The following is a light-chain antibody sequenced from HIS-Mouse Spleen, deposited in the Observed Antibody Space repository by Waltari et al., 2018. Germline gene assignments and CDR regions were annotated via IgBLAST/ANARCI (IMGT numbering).Light chain of an antibody. J-gene: IGLJ3*02. CDR2: SNN. Sequence: QPVLPQPPSASGTPGQRVTIPCSGSSSNTGRHTVNWYQQLPGTAPKLLIYSNNQRPSGVPDRFSGSKSGTSASLAISGLQSEDEADYYCAAWDDSLNGWVFGGGTKLTVL. CDR3: AAWDDSLNGWV. CDR1: SSNTGRHT. V-gene: IGLV1-44*01.